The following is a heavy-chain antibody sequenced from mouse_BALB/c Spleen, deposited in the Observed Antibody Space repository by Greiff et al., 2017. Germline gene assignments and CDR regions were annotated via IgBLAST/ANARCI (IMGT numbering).Heavy chain of an antibody. CDR3: ARAWDYDGSYAMDY. CDR1: GFSLTSYG. Sequence: QVQLKESGPGLVQPSQSLSITCTVSGFSLTSYGVHWVRQSPGKGLEWLGVIWSGGSTNYNSALMSRLSISKDNSKSQVFLKMNSLQTDDTAMYYCARAWDYDGSYAMDYWGQGTSVTVSS. V-gene: IGHV2-4-1*01. CDR2: IWSGGST. D-gene: IGHD2-4*01. J-gene: IGHJ4*01.